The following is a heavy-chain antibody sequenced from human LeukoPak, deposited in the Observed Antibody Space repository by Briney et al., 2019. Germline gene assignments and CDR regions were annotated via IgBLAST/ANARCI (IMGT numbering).Heavy chain of an antibody. CDR2: INTNGNSA. Sequence: GGSLRLSCAVSGFTFSSYWTNWVRQVPGKGLVWVAHINTNGNSATYADSVKGRFTISRDNAKSTLYLQMNSLRAEDTAIYYCARDNAYTFDYWGQGTLVTVSS. CDR1: GFTFSSYW. V-gene: IGHV3-74*01. D-gene: IGHD5-24*01. J-gene: IGHJ4*02. CDR3: ARDNAYTFDY.